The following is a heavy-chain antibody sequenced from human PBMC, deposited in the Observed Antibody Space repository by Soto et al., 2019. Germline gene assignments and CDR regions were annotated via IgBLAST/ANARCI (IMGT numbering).Heavy chain of an antibody. CDR1: GFVFADYG. CDR2: IRSVPYGGTT. J-gene: IGHJ4*02. Sequence: QPGGSLRLSCSTSGFVFADYGLNWFRQAPGKGLEWVGFIRSVPYGGTTEYAASVKGRFTISVDVSKSIGYLQMNSLQTEDTAVYFCTRMDSGYAIFDDWGQGTLVTVSS. CDR3: TRMDSGYAIFDD. V-gene: IGHV3-49*03. D-gene: IGHD5-12*01.